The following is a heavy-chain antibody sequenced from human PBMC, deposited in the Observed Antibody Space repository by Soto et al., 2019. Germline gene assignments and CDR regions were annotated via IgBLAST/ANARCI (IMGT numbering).Heavy chain of an antibody. J-gene: IGHJ4*02. CDR1: GDTLNNSV. CDR3: AREGTSTSTGMDY. D-gene: IGHD2-2*01. CDR2: LIPIGGNT. Sequence: QVQLVQSGAEVRTPGSSVTVSCETSGDTLNNSVINWVRQAPGHGPEWMGRLIPIGGNTIYAQRFQGRVTITADQATTTVYMDLSSLRIDDTAVYLGAREGTSTSTGMDYWGQGSLVTFAS. V-gene: IGHV1-69*04.